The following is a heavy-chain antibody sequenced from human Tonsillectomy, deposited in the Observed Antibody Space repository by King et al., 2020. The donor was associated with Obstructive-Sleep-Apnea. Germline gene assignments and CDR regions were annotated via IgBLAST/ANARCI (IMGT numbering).Heavy chain of an antibody. CDR3: ARLPDYGDYGAFDI. CDR2: IIPILAIT. D-gene: IGHD4-17*01. J-gene: IGHJ3*02. V-gene: IGHV1-69*10. CDR1: GGTFSTYA. Sequence: QLVQSGAEVKKPGSSVKVSCQASGGTFSTYAISWVRQAPGQGLEWMGGIIPILAITNYAQKFQGRVTITADKSTSTAYMELSRLRSEDTAVYYCARLPDYGDYGAFDIWGQGTMVTVCS.